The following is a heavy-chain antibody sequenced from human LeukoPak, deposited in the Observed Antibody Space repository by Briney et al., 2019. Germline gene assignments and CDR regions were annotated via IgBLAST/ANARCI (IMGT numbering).Heavy chain of an antibody. V-gene: IGHV4-59*01. Sequence: PSETLSLTCTVSGGSISSYYWSWIRQPPGKGLEWIGYTYYSGSTNYNPSLKSRVTISVDTSKNQFSLKLSSVTAADTAVYYCARSLWFGELSNWFDPWGQGTLVTVSS. CDR1: GGSISSYY. CDR2: TYYSGST. D-gene: IGHD3-10*01. CDR3: ARSLWFGELSNWFDP. J-gene: IGHJ5*02.